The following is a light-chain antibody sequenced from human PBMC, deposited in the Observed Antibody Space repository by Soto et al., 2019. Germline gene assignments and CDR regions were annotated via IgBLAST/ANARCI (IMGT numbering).Light chain of an antibody. CDR3: SSQRSSSTLYV. CDR2: DVN. V-gene: IGLV2-14*03. J-gene: IGLJ1*01. Sequence: QSALAQPASVSGSPGQSIPISCAGTSSDVGGHNYVSWYQQHPGKAPKLIIYDVNNRPSGVSNRFSGSKSGNTASLTISGLQAEDEADYFCSSQRSSSTLYVFGTGTKLTVL. CDR1: SSDVGGHNY.